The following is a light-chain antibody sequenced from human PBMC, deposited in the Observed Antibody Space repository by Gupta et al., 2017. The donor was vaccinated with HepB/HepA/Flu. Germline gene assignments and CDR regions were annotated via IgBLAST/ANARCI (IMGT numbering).Light chain of an antibody. J-gene: IGKJ2*04. CDR2: ESS. CDR3: QYRANWPSVCN. CDR1: YNVGWC. V-gene: IGKV3-11*01. Sequence: EIIMTQSPATLSLSPGERATLFCRASYNVGWCLAWYQQKPGQGPRLLIRESSKRATGIPARFSGSGSGTDFTLTSNSLEPEYFAFYCWQYRANWPSVCNFGQGTKLEIK.